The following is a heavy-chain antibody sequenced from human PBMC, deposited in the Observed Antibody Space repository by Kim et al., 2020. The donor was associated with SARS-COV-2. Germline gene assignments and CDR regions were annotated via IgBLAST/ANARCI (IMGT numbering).Heavy chain of an antibody. V-gene: IGHV4-4*02. CDR3: ATRTMVRGAPLIY. CDR1: GGSISSSNW. D-gene: IGHD3-10*01. CDR2: IYHSGST. J-gene: IGHJ4*02. Sequence: SETLSLTCAVSGGSISSSNWWSWVRQPPGKGLEWIGEIYHSGSTNYNPSLKSRVTISVDKSKNQFSLKLSSVTAADTAVYYCATRTMVRGAPLIYWGQGTLVTVSS.